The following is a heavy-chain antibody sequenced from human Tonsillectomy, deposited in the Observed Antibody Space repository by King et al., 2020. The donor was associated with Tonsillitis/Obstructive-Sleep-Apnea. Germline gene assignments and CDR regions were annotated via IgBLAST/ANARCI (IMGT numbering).Heavy chain of an antibody. CDR1: GFTFSSYA. CDR2: ISYDGINK. V-gene: IGHV3-30*04. Sequence: VQLVESGGGVVQPGRSLRLSCAASGFTFSSYAMHWVRQAPGKGLEWVAVISYDGINKYYADSVKGRFTISRDTSKNRIYLQMNSLRAEDTAVYYCARVVVPSSYIADAFDIWGQGTMVTVSS. J-gene: IGHJ3*02. CDR3: ARVVVPSSYIADAFDI. D-gene: IGHD2-15*01.